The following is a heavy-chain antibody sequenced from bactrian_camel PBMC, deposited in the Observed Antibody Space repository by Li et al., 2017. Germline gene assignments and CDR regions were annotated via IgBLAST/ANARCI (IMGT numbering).Heavy chain of an antibody. CDR3: GASRWREPGCSAQVHA. J-gene: IGHJ6*01. CDR1: GDIANFNY. Sequence: DVQLVESGGGLVQPGGSLRLSCATSGDIANFNYKGWFRQAPGKGREGLATIYAGNSDTWYADSVKGRFSISQDTAKNTVYLEMNTLKPEDTDMYYCGASRWREPGCSAQVHAWGQGTQVTVS. V-gene: IGHV3S40*01. D-gene: IGHD3*01. CDR2: IYAGNSDT.